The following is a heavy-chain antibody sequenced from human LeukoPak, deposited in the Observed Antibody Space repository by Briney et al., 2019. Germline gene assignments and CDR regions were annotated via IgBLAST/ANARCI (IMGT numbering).Heavy chain of an antibody. J-gene: IGHJ4*02. V-gene: IGHV3-53*01. CDR1: GLTVSSNC. CDR2: IYSGGNT. D-gene: IGHD3-22*01. CDR3: ARRAGDYSHPYDY. Sequence: GGSLRLSCAASGLTVSSNCMSWVRQAPGKGLEWVSFIYSGGNTYYADSVKGRFTISRDNSKNTVHLQINSLRAEDTAMYYCARRAGDYSHPYDYWGQGTLVTVSS.